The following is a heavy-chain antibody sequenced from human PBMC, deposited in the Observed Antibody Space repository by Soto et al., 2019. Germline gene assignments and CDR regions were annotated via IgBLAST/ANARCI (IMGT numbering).Heavy chain of an antibody. V-gene: IGHV1-18*01. CDR1: GYTFTSYG. D-gene: IGHD5-18*01. J-gene: IGHJ4*02. CDR3: ARDVGYGLIGY. Sequence: QVQLVQSGAEVKKPGASVKVSCKASGYTFTSYGIGWVRQAHGQGLEWMGWISAYNGNTNYAQKVQGRVTMTTDTSTNSAYRALRSLRSDDTAVYYCARDVGYGLIGYWGQGTLVSVSS. CDR2: ISAYNGNT.